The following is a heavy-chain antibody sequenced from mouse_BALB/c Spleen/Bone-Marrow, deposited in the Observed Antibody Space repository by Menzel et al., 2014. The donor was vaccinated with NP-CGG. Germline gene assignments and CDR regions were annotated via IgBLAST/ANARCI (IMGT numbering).Heavy chain of an antibody. J-gene: IGHJ2*01. CDR2: IYPGNGDT. D-gene: IGHD4-1*01. Sequence: QVQLKQSGPELVKPGASVKISCKASGYAFSSSWMNWVKQRPGQGLEWIGRIYPGNGDTYYNGKFKDKATLTADRSSSTAYMQLSSLISVDSAVYFCARGRTGYYFDYWGQGTTLTVSS. CDR3: ARGRTGYYFDY. CDR1: GYAFSSSW. V-gene: IGHV1-82*01.